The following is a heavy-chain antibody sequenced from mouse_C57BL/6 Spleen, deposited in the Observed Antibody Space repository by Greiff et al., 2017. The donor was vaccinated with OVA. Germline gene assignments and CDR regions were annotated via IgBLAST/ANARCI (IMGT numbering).Heavy chain of an antibody. D-gene: IGHD2-3*01. CDR1: EYAFPSHD. V-gene: IGHV5-2*03. CDR2: INSAGGST. CDR3: ARHDGSYAMDY. Sequence: EVKVEESGGGLVQPGASLKLSCESNEYAFPSHDMSWVRQTPEQRLELVAAINSAGGSTYYTVTMERRFIITRDNTKKTLYLQMSSLRSEDTALYYCARHDGSYAMDYWGQGTSVTVSS. J-gene: IGHJ4*01.